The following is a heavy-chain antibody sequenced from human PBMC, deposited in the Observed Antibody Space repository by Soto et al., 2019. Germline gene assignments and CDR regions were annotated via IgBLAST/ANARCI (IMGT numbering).Heavy chain of an antibody. CDR2: IYSSGRT. CDR3: ARDFDVNTALDDWYFDR. J-gene: IGHJ2*01. Sequence: QVHLQESGPGVVKASETLSLTCSLSGGSTSGKYWSWIRQSAGQGLEWIGRIYSSGRTHYNPSLGSRVSMSVAQNSFSLRLTSVTAAYTAIYFCARDFDVNTALDDWYFDRWGRGTKVSVSS. V-gene: IGHV4-4*07. D-gene: IGHD3-9*01. CDR1: GGSTSGKY.